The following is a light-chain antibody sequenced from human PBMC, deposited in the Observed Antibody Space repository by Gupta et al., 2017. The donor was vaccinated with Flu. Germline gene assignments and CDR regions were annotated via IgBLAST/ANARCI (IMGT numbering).Light chain of an antibody. Sequence: SYELTQPPSVSVSPGQTARITCSGDALPKKYAYWYQQKPGQAPVLVIYKDSERPSGIPERFSCSSSGTTVTLTISGVQAEDEADYYCQSPDSSGTYWVFGGGTKLTVL. J-gene: IGLJ3*02. CDR3: QSPDSSGTYWV. V-gene: IGLV3-25*02. CDR2: KDS. CDR1: ALPKKY.